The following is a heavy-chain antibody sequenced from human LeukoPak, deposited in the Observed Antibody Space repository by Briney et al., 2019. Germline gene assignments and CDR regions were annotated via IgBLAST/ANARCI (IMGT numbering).Heavy chain of an antibody. CDR2: TYYKSKWYN. CDR1: GDSVSSNSAA. D-gene: IGHD2-2*01. Sequence: SQTLSLTCAISGDSVSSNSAAWNWIRQSPSRGLEWLGRTYYKSKWYNDYAVSVKSRMTINPDTSKNHFSLPLNSVTPEDTAVYYCARGGCSSTSCRRYFDYWGQGTLVTVSS. CDR3: ARGGCSSTSCRRYFDY. V-gene: IGHV6-1*01. J-gene: IGHJ4*02.